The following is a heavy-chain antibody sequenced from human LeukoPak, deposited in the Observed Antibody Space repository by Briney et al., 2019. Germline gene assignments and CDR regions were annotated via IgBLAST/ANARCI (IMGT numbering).Heavy chain of an antibody. D-gene: IGHD3-3*01. V-gene: IGHV3-7*01. J-gene: IGHJ4*02. CDR2: IKQDGSQE. CDR1: GFTLSTYW. Sequence: EGSLRLSCAASGFTLSTYWMSWVRQAPGKGLEWVAHIKQDGSQEYYVDSVRGRFTISRDNAKNSLNLQMNYLRSDDTAVYYCARGVPYPSWSGPHYSDDWGQGILVTVSS. CDR3: ARGVPYPSWSGPHYSDD.